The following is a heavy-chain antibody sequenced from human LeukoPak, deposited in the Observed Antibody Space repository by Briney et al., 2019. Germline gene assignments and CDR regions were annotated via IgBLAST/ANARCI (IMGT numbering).Heavy chain of an antibody. D-gene: IGHD3-10*01. CDR2: ISNNGDNT. Sequence: GGSLRLSCSVSGFTFSTYVMHWVRQAPGKGLEYVSAISNNGDNTYYADSVKGRFTISRDNSKNTLYLQMSSLRAEDTAVYYRVKGFRGGYGPLDIWGQGTMVTVSS. J-gene: IGHJ3*02. CDR3: VKGFRGGYGPLDI. CDR1: GFTFSTYV. V-gene: IGHV3-64D*09.